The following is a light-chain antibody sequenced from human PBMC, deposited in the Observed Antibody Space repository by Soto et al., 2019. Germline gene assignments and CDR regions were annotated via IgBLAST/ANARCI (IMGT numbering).Light chain of an antibody. CDR2: GAS. J-gene: IGKJ2*01. V-gene: IGKV3-20*01. CDR3: QQYGRSPPYT. Sequence: EIVLTQSPGTLSLSPGERATLSCRASQSVSSYKLAWYQQKPGQPPRLLISGASSRATGIPDRFSGSGSGTDFTLTISRLEPEDFAVYYCQQYGRSPPYTFGQGTSVEIK. CDR1: QSVSSYK.